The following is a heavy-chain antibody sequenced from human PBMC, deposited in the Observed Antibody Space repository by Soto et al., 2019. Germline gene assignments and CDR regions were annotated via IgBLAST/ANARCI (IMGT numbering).Heavy chain of an antibody. CDR2: INPKSGGI. CDR3: ARPYCGTNSCHNWFDS. J-gene: IGHJ5*01. CDR1: GYIFTDYD. D-gene: IGHD2-2*01. V-gene: IGHV1-2*02. Sequence: ASVKVSCKASGYIFTDYDVDWVRQAPGQGLEWMGWINPKSGGIKYAQKFQGRVTMTTDTFITTAYMELSGLRSDDTAVYYCARPYCGTNSCHNWFDSWGQGTRVTVSS.